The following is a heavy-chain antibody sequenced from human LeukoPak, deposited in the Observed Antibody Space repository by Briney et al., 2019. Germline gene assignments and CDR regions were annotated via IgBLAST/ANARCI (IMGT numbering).Heavy chain of an antibody. J-gene: IGHJ6*02. Sequence: GGSLRLSCAASGFTFSSYAMDWVRQAPGKGLEWVAVISYDGSNKYYADSVKGRFTISRDNSKNTLYLQMNSLRPEDTAVYYCARVYCLSTSCPSQNYYYYAMDVWGQGTTVTVSS. CDR2: ISYDGSNK. CDR3: ARVYCLSTSCPSQNYYYYAMDV. D-gene: IGHD2-2*01. CDR1: GFTFSSYA. V-gene: IGHV3-30*04.